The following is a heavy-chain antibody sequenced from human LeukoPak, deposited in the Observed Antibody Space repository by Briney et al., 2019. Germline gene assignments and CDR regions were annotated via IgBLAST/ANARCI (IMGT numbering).Heavy chain of an antibody. CDR2: MNPNSGNT. Sequence: ASVKVSCKASGYTFTSYDINWVRQATGQGLEWMGWMNPNSGNTGYAQKFRGRVTMTRNTSISAAYMELSSLRSEDTAVYYCARGSRGTRLYYYYGMDVWGQGTTVTVSS. D-gene: IGHD1-1*01. CDR3: ARGSRGTRLYYYYGMDV. CDR1: GYTFTSYD. J-gene: IGHJ6*02. V-gene: IGHV1-8*01.